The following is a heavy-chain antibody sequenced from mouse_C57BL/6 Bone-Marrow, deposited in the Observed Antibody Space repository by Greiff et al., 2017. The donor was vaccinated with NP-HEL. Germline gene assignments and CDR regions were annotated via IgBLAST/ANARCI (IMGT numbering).Heavy chain of an antibody. J-gene: IGHJ4*01. D-gene: IGHD1-1*01. CDR3: DGSSYGYAMDY. CDR2: IYPGSGNT. CDR1: GYSFTSYY. Sequence: QVQLQQSGPELVKPGASVKISCTASGYSFTSYYIHWVKQRPGQGLEWIGWIYPGSGNTKYNEKFKGKATLTADTSSSTAYMQLSSLTSEDSAVYYCDGSSYGYAMDYWGQGTSVTVSS. V-gene: IGHV1-66*01.